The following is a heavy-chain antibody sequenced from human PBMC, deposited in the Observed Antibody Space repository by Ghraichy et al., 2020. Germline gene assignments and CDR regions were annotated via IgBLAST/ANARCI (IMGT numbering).Heavy chain of an antibody. CDR1: GGSISSGGYS. Sequence: TLSLTCAVSGGSISSGGYSWSWIRQPPGKGLEWIGYIYHSGSTYYNPSLKSRVTILVDRSKNQFSLKLSSVTAADTAVYYCARVGTMVRGAWGSFDIWGQGTMVTVSS. CDR2: IYHSGST. V-gene: IGHV4-30-2*01. CDR3: ARVGTMVRGAWGSFDI. D-gene: IGHD3-10*01. J-gene: IGHJ3*02.